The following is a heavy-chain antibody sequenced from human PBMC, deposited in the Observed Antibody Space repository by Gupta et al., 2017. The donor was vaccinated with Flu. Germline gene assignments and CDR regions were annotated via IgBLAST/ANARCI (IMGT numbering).Heavy chain of an antibody. J-gene: IGHJ6*02. V-gene: IGHV3-66*02. Sequence: EVQLVESGGGLVQPGGSLRLSCAASGFTVSSNDMSWVRQAPGKGLQWVSVIYSGGRTYDADSVKGRVTISRDNSENTLYLQMNSMRADDAAVYYCARDTIYYGMDVWGQGTTVTVFS. D-gene: IGHD3-10*01. CDR2: IYSGGRT. CDR3: ARDTIYYGMDV. CDR1: GFTVSSND.